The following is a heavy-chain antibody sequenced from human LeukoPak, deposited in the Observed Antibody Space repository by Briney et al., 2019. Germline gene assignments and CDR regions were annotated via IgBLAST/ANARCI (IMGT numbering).Heavy chain of an antibody. V-gene: IGHV3-64*04. CDR1: GFTFSSYA. J-gene: IGHJ3*02. CDR3: ARAKRNAFDI. CDR2: ISSNGGST. Sequence: GGSLRLSCAASGFTFSSYAMHWVRQAPGKGLEYVSAISSNGGSTYYADSVKGRFTISRDNAKSSLYLQMNSLRAEDTAVYYCARAKRNAFDIWGQGTMVTVSS.